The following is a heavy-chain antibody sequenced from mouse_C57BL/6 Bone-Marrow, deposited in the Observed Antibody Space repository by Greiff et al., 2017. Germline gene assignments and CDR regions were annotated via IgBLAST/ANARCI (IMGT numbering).Heavy chain of an antibody. CDR2: ILPGSGST. V-gene: IGHV1-9*01. CDR1: GYTFTGYW. D-gene: IGHD1-1*01. J-gene: IGHJ4*01. CDR3: ARNSYYYGSSIYAMDY. Sequence: QVQLQQSGAELMKPGASVQLSCTATGYTFTGYWIEWVKQRPGHGLEWIGAILPGSGSTNYTEKFKGKATFTADTSSNTAYMQLSSLTTEDSAIYYCARNSYYYGSSIYAMDYWGQGTSVTVSS.